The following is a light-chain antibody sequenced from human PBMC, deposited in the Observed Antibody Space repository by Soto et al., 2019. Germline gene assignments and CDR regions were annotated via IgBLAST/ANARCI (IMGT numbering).Light chain of an antibody. CDR2: GAS. CDR1: QSVSSN. J-gene: IGKJ1*01. CDR3: QQYNNWPRT. Sequence: EIVMTQSPASLSVSPGERATLSCRASQSVSSNLAWYQQKPGQAPRLLIYGASTGATGVPARFSGSGSGTDFTLTIRCLHSEDFAVYYCQQYNNWPRTFGQGTKVEIK. V-gene: IGKV3-15*01.